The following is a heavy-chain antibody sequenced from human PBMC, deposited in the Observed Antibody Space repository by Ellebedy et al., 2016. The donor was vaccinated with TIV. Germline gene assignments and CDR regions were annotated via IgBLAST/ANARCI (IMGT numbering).Heavy chain of an antibody. J-gene: IGHJ4*02. CDR2: IYYNENT. Sequence: MPSETLSLTCTVSGASISSYYWSWIRQPPGKGLEWIGYIYYNENTNYNPSLKSRITISVATSKTQFSLNLNSVTAADTAVYFCASTPFSAGSGYHPHDYWGQGILVTVSS. CDR1: GASISSYY. CDR3: ASTPFSAGSGYHPHDY. V-gene: IGHV4-59*08. D-gene: IGHD5-12*01.